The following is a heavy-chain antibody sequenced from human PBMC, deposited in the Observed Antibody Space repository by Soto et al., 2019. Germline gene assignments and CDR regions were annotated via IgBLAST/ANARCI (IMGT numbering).Heavy chain of an antibody. V-gene: IGHV4-30-4*01. CDR2: IYYSGST. CDR3: ARALGSSWEFDY. D-gene: IGHD2-2*01. CDR1: GGSISSGDYY. J-gene: IGHJ4*02. Sequence: PSETLSLTCTVPGGSISSGDYYWSWIRQPPGKGLEWIGYIYYSGSTYYNPSLKSRVTISVDTSKNQFSLKLSSVTAADTAVYYCARALGSSWEFDYWGQGTLVTVSS.